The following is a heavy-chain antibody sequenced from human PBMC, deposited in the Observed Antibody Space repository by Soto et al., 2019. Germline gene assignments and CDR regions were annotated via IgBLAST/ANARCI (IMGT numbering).Heavy chain of an antibody. CDR3: ARAVAGTFYFDY. Sequence: PSVKVSCKASGGTFSSYAISWVRQAPGQGLEWMGGIIPIFGTANYAQKFQGRVTITADESTSTAYMELSSLRSEDTAVYYCARAVAGTFYFDYWGQGTLVTVSS. CDR1: GGTFSSYA. D-gene: IGHD6-19*01. V-gene: IGHV1-69*13. J-gene: IGHJ4*02. CDR2: IIPIFGTA.